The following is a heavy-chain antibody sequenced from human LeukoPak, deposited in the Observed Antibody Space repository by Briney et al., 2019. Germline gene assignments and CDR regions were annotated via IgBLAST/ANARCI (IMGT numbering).Heavy chain of an antibody. CDR3: TKKRLNRLGFYCGIDV. Sequence: GGSLRLSCAASGFTFSTYAMTWVRQAPGKGLECVSVISRSGSSTHYADSVKGRFTISRDNSKNMLYPQMNSLRAEDTAIYYCTKKRLNRLGFYCGIDVWGQGTTVTVSS. J-gene: IGHJ6*02. D-gene: IGHD4-17*01. CDR1: GFTFSTYA. V-gene: IGHV3-23*01. CDR2: ISRSGSST.